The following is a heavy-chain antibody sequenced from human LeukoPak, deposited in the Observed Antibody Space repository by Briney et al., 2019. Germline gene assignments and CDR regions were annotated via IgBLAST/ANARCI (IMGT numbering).Heavy chain of an antibody. J-gene: IGHJ4*02. D-gene: IGHD3-22*01. V-gene: IGHV4-59*01. Sequence: SETLSLTCTVSGGSISSYYWSWIRQPPGKGLEWIGYIYYSGSTNYNPSLKSRVTISVDTSKNQFPLKLSSVTAADTAVYYCARDYYDSSGYYRAFDYWGQGTLVTVSS. CDR2: IYYSGST. CDR3: ARDYYDSSGYYRAFDY. CDR1: GGSISSYY.